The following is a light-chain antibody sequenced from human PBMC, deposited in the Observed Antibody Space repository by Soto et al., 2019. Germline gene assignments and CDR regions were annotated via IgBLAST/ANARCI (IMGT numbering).Light chain of an antibody. Sequence: IQLTQSPSSLSASVGDRVTITCRAGQDIRSDLGWYQHKPGKAPRLLIHAASSLQSGVPSRFSGSASGTEFTLTISSLQPEDLASYYCQQLNSYPLTFGGGTKVDIK. CDR2: AAS. V-gene: IGKV1-17*01. CDR3: QQLNSYPLT. J-gene: IGKJ4*01. CDR1: QDIRSD.